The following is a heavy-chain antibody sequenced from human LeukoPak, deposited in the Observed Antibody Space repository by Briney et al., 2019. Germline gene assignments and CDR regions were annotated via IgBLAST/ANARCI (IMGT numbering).Heavy chain of an antibody. CDR2: IYYSGST. V-gene: IGHV4-39*07. Sequence: SETLSLTCTVSGGSISSSSYYWGWIRQPPGKGLEWIGSIYYSGSTYYNPSLKSRVTISVDTSKNQFSLKLSSVTAADTAVYYCARDAGQLPARGTYWFDPWGQGTLVTVSS. J-gene: IGHJ5*02. D-gene: IGHD2-2*01. CDR3: ARDAGQLPARGTYWFDP. CDR1: GGSISSSSYY.